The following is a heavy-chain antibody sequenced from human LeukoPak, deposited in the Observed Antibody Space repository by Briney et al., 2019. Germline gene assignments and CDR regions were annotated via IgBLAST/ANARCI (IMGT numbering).Heavy chain of an antibody. J-gene: IGHJ4*02. D-gene: IGHD6-13*01. CDR2: INSDGSST. CDR3: AREAGGRELE. Sequence: GGSLRLSCAASGFTFSSYWMHWVRHAPGKGLVWVSRINSDGSSTSYADSVKGRFTISRDNDKNTLYLQMKSLRAEDTAVYYCAREAGGRELEWGQGTLVTVSS. CDR1: GFTFSSYW. V-gene: IGHV3-74*01.